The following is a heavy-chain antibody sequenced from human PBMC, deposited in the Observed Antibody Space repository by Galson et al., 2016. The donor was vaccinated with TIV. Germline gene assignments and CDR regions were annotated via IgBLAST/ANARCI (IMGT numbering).Heavy chain of an antibody. CDR2: FDPEQHKK. J-gene: IGHJ4*02. CDR1: GDSLSDLS. V-gene: IGHV1-24*01. D-gene: IGHD2/OR15-2a*01. CDR3: ASVAWFPGLSLDN. Sequence: SVKVSCKVSGDSLSDLSMHWVRQAPGKGLEWMGGFDPEQHKKIYAQKLQGRVTLTEETSTDTAFLELSSLSFEDTAVYYCASVAWFPGLSLDNWGQGTLVIVSS.